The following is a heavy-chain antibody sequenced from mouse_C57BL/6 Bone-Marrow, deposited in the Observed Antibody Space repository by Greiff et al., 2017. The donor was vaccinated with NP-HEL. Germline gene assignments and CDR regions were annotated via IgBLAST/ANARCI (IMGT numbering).Heavy chain of an antibody. V-gene: IGHV1-59*01. CDR3: ARGYDYDGWYFDV. D-gene: IGHD2-4*01. CDR2: IAPSDSYT. Sequence: QVQLQQPGAELVRPGTSVKLSCKASGYTFTSYWMHWVKQRPGQGLEWIGVIAPSDSYTNYNQKFKGKATLTVDTSSSTAYMQLSSLTSEDSAVYYCARGYDYDGWYFDVWGTGTTVTVSS. CDR1: GYTFTSYW. J-gene: IGHJ1*03.